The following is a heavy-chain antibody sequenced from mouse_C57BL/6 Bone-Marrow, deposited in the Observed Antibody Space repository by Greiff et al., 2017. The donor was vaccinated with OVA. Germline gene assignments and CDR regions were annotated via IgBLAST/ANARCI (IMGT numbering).Heavy chain of an antibody. V-gene: IGHV1-62-2*01. Sequence: QVQLQQSGAELVKPGASVKLSCKASGYTFTEYTIHWVKQRSGQGLEWIGWFYPGSGSIKYNEKFKDKATLTADKSSSTVYMELSRLTSEDSAVYFCARHETYYGNYVRLAWFAYWGQGTTLTVSS. D-gene: IGHD2-10*01. CDR3: ARHETYYGNYVRLAWFAY. CDR2: FYPGSGSI. CDR1: GYTFTEYT. J-gene: IGHJ2*01.